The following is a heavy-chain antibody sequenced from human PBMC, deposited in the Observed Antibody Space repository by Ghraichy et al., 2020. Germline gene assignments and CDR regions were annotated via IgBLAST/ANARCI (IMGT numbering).Heavy chain of an antibody. CDR2: IYYSGST. CDR1: GGSISSYY. CDR3: ARAKLWFGEGYFDY. J-gene: IGHJ4*02. D-gene: IGHD3-10*01. Sequence: SETLSLTCTVSGGSISSYYWSWIRQPPGKGLEWIGYIYYSGSTNYNPSLKSRVTISVDTSKNQFSLKLSSVTAADTAVYYCARAKLWFGEGYFDYWGQGTLVTVSS. V-gene: IGHV4-59*01.